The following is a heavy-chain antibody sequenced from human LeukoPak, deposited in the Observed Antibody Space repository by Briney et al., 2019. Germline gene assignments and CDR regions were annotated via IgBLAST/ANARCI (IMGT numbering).Heavy chain of an antibody. CDR3: ARSVQWLPY. Sequence: PGGSLLLSCVASGFTFSSYEMNGLRQSRGKGLEWVSYISGSGTTMYYADSVKGRFTTSRDNAKNSLYLQMNSLRAEDTAIYYCARSVQWLPYWGQGTLVTVSS. CDR2: ISGSGTTM. CDR1: GFTFSSYE. V-gene: IGHV3-48*03. J-gene: IGHJ4*02. D-gene: IGHD6-19*01.